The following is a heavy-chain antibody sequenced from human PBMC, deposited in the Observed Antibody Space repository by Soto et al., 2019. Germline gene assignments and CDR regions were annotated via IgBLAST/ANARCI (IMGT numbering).Heavy chain of an antibody. CDR2: IAYDGSNK. J-gene: IGHJ4*02. CDR3: AKGTIPAAMATDFDY. D-gene: IGHD2-2*01. Sequence: QVQLVESGGGVVQPGRSLRLSCAASGFTFSSYGMHWVRQAPGKGLEWVAVIAYDGSNKYYADSVKGRFTISRDNSNKTLELQMNSLRAEDTAVYYCAKGTIPAAMATDFDYWGQGTLVTVSS. CDR1: GFTFSSYG. V-gene: IGHV3-30*18.